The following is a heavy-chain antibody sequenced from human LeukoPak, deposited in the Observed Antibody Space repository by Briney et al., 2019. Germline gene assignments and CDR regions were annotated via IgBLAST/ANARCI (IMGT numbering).Heavy chain of an antibody. Sequence: SETLSLTCTVSGGSISSYYWSWIPQPPGKGLEWIGYIYYSGSTNYNPSLKSRVTISVDTFKNQFSLKLSSGTAADTAVYYCARTGDSFDYWGQGTLVTVSS. J-gene: IGHJ4*02. CDR3: ARTGDSFDY. V-gene: IGHV4-59*01. CDR2: IYYSGST. D-gene: IGHD3-10*01. CDR1: GGSISSYY.